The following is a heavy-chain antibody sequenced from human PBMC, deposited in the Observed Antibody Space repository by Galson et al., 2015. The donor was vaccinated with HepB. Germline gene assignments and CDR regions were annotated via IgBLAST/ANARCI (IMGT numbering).Heavy chain of an antibody. J-gene: IGHJ4*02. CDR1: GFTFSSYW. CDR3: GRDHYGFPDY. CDR2: IRGVGGTI. Sequence: SLRLSCAASGFTFSSYWMLWVRQAPGKGLVWVSRIRGVGGTINYAASVKGRFTISRDNAKNTLYLQMNSLRAEDTAVYYCGRDHYGFPDYWGQGTLVTVSS. V-gene: IGHV3-74*01. D-gene: IGHD3-10*01.